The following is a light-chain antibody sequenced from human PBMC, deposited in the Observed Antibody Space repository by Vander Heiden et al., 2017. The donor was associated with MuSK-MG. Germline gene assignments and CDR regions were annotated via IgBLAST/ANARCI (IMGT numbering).Light chain of an antibody. CDR2: GAS. V-gene: IGKV3D-15*03. CDR3: QQDNDWPRT. CDR1: QIVSSN. Sequence: ELVITPAPVTLSVAPGERATPSRRASQIVSSNLAWHQQKAVQAPRLLISGASIRATGTPARLSRSAAGTQFTLTITILQAEDFAVYYCQQDNDWPRTFGQGTKLEIK. J-gene: IGKJ1*01.